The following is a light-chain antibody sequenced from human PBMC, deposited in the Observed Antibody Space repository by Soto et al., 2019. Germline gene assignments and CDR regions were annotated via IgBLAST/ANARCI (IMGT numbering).Light chain of an antibody. V-gene: IGKV1-9*01. CDR2: DAS. CDR1: QGISSY. J-gene: IGKJ1*01. Sequence: IQLTQSPSSLSASVGDRVTITCRASQGISSYLAWYQQKPGKAPNLLIYDASTLHSGVPSRFSGGGSGTDFTLTISSLQPDDFATYYCQHYNSYSEAFGQGTKVDIK. CDR3: QHYNSYSEA.